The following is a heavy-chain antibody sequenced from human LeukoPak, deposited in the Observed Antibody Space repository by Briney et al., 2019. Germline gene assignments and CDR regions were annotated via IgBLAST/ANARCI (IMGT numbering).Heavy chain of an antibody. CDR2: IRSEANSYST. Sequence: GGSLRLSCAASGFTFSGSAMHWVRQAPGKGLEWVGRIRSEANSYSTEYAASVKGRFTISRDDSKNTVYLQMNSLRAEDTAVYYCTTLSGIAVAHSVLYWGQGTLVTVSS. J-gene: IGHJ4*02. D-gene: IGHD6-19*01. V-gene: IGHV3-73*01. CDR3: TTLSGIAVAHSVLY. CDR1: GFTFSGSA.